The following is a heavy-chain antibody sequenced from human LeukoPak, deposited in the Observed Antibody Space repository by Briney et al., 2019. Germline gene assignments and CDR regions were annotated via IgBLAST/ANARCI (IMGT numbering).Heavy chain of an antibody. CDR1: GGSISSYY. CDR3: ARLGDLGSSNWFDP. D-gene: IGHD3-3*01. CDR2: IYYSGST. Sequence: SETLSLTCTVSGGSISSYYWSWIRQPPGKGLEWIGYIYYSGSTNYNPSLKSRVTISVDTSKNQFSLKLSSVTAADTAVYYCARLGDLGSSNWFDPWGQGTLVTVSS. J-gene: IGHJ5*02. V-gene: IGHV4-59*12.